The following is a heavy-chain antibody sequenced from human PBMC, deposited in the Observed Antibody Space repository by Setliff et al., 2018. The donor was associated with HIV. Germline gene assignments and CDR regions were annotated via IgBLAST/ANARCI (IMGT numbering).Heavy chain of an antibody. CDR2: MYHSGST. J-gene: IGHJ4*02. CDR1: NYSISSGYY. V-gene: IGHV4-38-2*01. CDR3: ASGYNYAYSDY. Sequence: PSETLSLTCAVSNYSISSGYYWGWIRQSPGKGLEWIGSMYHSGSTYSNPSLKSRVTMSIDTSKNQLSLKLRSVTAADTAVYYCASGYNYAYSDYWGQGTLVTRLL. D-gene: IGHD5-18*01.